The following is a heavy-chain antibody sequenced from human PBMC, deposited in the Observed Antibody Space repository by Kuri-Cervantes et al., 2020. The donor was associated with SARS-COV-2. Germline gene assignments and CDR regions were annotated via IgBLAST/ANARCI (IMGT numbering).Heavy chain of an antibody. CDR1: GYTFTDYY. Sequence: SVKVSCKASGYTFTDYYMHWVRQAPGQGLEWMGWINPNSGGTNYAQKFQGWVTMTRDTSISTVYMELSRLGSDDTAVYYCSRSTPFRWLGVISQGGVFDIWGQGTMVTVSS. J-gene: IGHJ3*02. V-gene: IGHV1-2*04. CDR2: INPNSGGT. D-gene: IGHD3-22*01. CDR3: SRSTPFRWLGVISQGGVFDI.